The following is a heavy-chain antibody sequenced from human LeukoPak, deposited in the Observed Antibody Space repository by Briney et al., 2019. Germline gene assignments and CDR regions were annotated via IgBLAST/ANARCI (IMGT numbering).Heavy chain of an antibody. J-gene: IGHJ4*02. CDR3: ARVDTAMVTSDFDY. V-gene: IGHV4-34*01. Sequence: SETLSLTCAVYGGSFSGYYWSWIRQPPVKGLEWIGEINHSGSTNYNPSLKSRVTISVDTSKNQFSLKLSSVTAADTAVYYCARVDTAMVTSDFDYWGQGTLVTVSS. CDR2: INHSGST. CDR1: GGSFSGYY. D-gene: IGHD5-18*01.